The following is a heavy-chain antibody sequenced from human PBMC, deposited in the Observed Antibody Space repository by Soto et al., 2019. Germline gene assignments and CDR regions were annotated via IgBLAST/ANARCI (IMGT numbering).Heavy chain of an antibody. CDR3: ATTTIFGVVIIAANYDYAQDV. Sequence: SVKVSCKASGCTFSSYAISWVRQAPGQGLEWMGGIIPIFGTANYAQRFQGRVTITADESTSTAYMELSSLRSEDTAVYYCATTTIFGVVIIAANYDYAQDVWGKGPTVTV. V-gene: IGHV1-69*13. J-gene: IGHJ6*04. CDR1: GCTFSSYA. CDR2: IIPIFGTA. D-gene: IGHD3-3*01.